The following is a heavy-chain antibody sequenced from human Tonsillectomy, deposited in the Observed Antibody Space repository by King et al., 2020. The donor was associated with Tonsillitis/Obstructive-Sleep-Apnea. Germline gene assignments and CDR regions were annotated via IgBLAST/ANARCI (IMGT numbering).Heavy chain of an antibody. D-gene: IGHD6-19*01. CDR3: AHFWGSSSGWNY. J-gene: IGHJ4*02. Sequence: TLKESGPTLVKPTQTRSLTCACSGFSLSTGGVGVGWILQPPGKALEWLALTYWDDDNRYSPSLESRLTINKDTSKNQVVLAMTNMDPMDTATYYCAHFWGSSSGWNYWGQGTLVTVSS. V-gene: IGHV2-5*02. CDR2: TYWDDDN. CDR1: GFSLSTGGVG.